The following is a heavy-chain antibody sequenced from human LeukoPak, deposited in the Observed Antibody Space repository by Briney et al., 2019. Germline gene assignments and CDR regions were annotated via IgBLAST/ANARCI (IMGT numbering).Heavy chain of an antibody. J-gene: IGHJ4*02. D-gene: IGHD3-10*01. V-gene: IGHV3-30*02. CDR3: AKYYYGSGSQRYFDY. CDR1: GFTFSNYG. Sequence: PGESLRLSCAASGFTFSNYGMHWVRQAPGKGLEWVAFIRYDGNNKNYADFVKGRFTISRDNSKNTLYLQMNSLRAEDTAVYYCAKYYYGSGSQRYFDYWGQGTLVTVSS. CDR2: IRYDGNNK.